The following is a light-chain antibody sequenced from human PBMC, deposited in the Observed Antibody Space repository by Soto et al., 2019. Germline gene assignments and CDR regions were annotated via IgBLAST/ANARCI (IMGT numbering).Light chain of an antibody. CDR3: QQYGSSPPSST. V-gene: IGKV3-20*01. Sequence: DIGLTQSPGTLYLSPGERATLSFSASQSVSGNYLAWYQQKPGQAPRLLIYGASNRATDIPDRFSGRGSGTDFTLTISRLEPEDFAVYYCQQYGSSPPSSTFGQGTRLEIK. CDR1: QSVSGNY. J-gene: IGKJ5*01. CDR2: GAS.